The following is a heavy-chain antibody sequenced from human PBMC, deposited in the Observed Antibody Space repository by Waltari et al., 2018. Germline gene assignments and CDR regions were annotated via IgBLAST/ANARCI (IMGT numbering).Heavy chain of an antibody. V-gene: IGHV1-18*04. CDR1: AYRFPNNG. CDR3: AGSTSPRGYYYYGMDV. D-gene: IGHD1-26*01. CDR2: IGCYNVTQ. J-gene: IGHJ6*02. Sequence: QVQLVQSGAEVKKPGASVKVSCKASAYRFPNNGVSWVRQAAGQGLEWMGWIGCYNVTQKYEQKRQGGFTWTTDTSTSTAYMELGSLRSDDAAVYYCAGSTSPRGYYYYGMDVWGQGTTVTVSS.